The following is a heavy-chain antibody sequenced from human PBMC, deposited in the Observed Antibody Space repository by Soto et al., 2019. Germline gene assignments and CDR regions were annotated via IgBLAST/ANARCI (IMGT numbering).Heavy chain of an antibody. CDR3: TKGSFMVTTHYMDV. Sequence: QVQLVQSGAEVKKPGASVKVSCKASGYTFTNYYIHWVRQAPGQGLEWMGIINPSGGSTSYAQKFQGRVTMTRDTSTSTVYMELSSLRSEDTAMYYCTKGSFMVTTHYMDVWGKGTTVTVSS. V-gene: IGHV1-46*03. CDR2: INPSGGST. CDR1: GYTFTNYY. D-gene: IGHD4-17*01. J-gene: IGHJ6*03.